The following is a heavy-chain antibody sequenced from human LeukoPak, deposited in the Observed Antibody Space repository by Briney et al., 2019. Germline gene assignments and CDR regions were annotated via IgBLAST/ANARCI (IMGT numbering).Heavy chain of an antibody. J-gene: IGHJ3*02. D-gene: IGHD3-22*01. V-gene: IGHV1-69*04. CDR3: ARVGSMSSGYTDAFDI. CDR1: GGTFSSYA. CDR2: IIPILGIA. Sequence: SVKVSCKASGGTFSSYAISWVRQAPGQGLEWMGRIIPILGIANYAQKFQGRVTITADKSTSTAYMGLSSLRSEDTAVYYCARVGSMSSGYTDAFDIWGQGTMVTVSS.